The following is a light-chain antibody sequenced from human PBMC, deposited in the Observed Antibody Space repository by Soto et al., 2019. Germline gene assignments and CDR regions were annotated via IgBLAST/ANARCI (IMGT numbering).Light chain of an antibody. CDR1: SSDVGSYNL. CDR2: EVS. V-gene: IGLV2-23*02. CDR3: CSYAGNSTLL. J-gene: IGLJ2*01. Sequence: QPVLTQPASVSGSPGQSITISCTGTSSDVGSYNLVSWYQQHPGKAPKVMIYEVSKRPSGVSNRFSGSKSGNTTSLTISGLQAEDEADYYCCSYAGNSTLLFGGGTKLTVL.